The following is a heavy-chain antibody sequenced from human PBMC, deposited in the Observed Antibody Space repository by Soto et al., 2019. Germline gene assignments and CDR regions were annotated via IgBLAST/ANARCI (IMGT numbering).Heavy chain of an antibody. V-gene: IGHV3-23*01. J-gene: IGHJ4*02. CDR1: GFTFSSYA. D-gene: IGHD2-15*01. Sequence: GGSLRLSCAASGFTFSSYAMSWVRQAPGKGLEWVSAISGSGGSTYYADSMKGRFTISRDNSKNTLYLQMNSLRAEDTAVYYCAKVVVYCSGGSCYHFDYWGQGTLVTVSS. CDR3: AKVVVYCSGGSCYHFDY. CDR2: ISGSGGST.